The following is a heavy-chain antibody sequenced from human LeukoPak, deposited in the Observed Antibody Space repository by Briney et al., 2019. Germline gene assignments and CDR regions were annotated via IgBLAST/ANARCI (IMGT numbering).Heavy chain of an antibody. CDR2: ISSNGGST. Sequence: GGSLRLSCSASGFTFSSYAMHCVRQAPGKGLKYVSAISSNGGSTYYADSVKGRFTISRDNSKNTLYLQMSSLRAEDTAVYYCVKDLSRVSSVGYWGQGTLVTVSS. CDR3: VKDLSRVSSVGY. CDR1: GFTFSSYA. D-gene: IGHD6-19*01. J-gene: IGHJ4*02. V-gene: IGHV3-64D*06.